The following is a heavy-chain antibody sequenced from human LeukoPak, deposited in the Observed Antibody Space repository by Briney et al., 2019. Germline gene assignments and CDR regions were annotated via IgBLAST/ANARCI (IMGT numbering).Heavy chain of an antibody. J-gene: IGHJ4*02. CDR1: EFSVGSNY. V-gene: IGHV3-66*01. D-gene: IGHD6-19*01. CDR3: ARGGWLVPFDY. CDR2: IYSGGST. Sequence: GGSLRLSCAASEFSVGSNYMTWVRQAPGKGLEWVSLIYSGGSTYYADSVKGRFTISRDNSKNTLYLQMGSLRAEDMAVYYCARGGWLVPFDYWGQGTLVTVSS.